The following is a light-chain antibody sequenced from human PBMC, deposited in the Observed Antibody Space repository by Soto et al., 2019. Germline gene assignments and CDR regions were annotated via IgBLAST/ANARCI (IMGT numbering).Light chain of an antibody. CDR1: QSIRSN. CDR3: QQHSSWPLT. Sequence: EIVMTQSPATLSVSPGERATFSCRASQSIRSNYLSWYQQKPGQAPRLLIYGVSTRATGIPARFSGSGSGTEFTLTISSLQSEDFAVYYCQQHSSWPLTFGGGTKVEIK. CDR2: GVS. V-gene: IGKV3-15*01. J-gene: IGKJ4*01.